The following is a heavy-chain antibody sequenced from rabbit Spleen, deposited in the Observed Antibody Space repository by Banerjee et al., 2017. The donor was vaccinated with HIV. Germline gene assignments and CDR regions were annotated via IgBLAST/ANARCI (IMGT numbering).Heavy chain of an antibody. J-gene: IGHJ4*01. CDR3: ARWDLSDNGCDL. CDR1: GIDFSGVYF. V-gene: IGHV1S40*01. Sequence: QSLEESGGDLVKPGGTLTLTCTASGIDFSGVYFMCWVRQAPGKGLELFACIYTNSGNTYYASWAKGRFTISKTSSTAVTLQMTSLTAADTATYFCARWDLSDNGCDLWGPGTLVTVS. CDR2: IYTNSGNT. D-gene: IGHD4-2*01.